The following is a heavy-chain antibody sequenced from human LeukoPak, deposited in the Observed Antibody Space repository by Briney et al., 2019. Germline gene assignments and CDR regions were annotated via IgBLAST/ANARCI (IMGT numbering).Heavy chain of an antibody. J-gene: IGHJ4*02. CDR1: GFTFSSHW. CDR3: ARDLSGVTGYTYGRGIDY. CDR2: IKRDGSEI. D-gene: IGHD5-18*01. V-gene: IGHV3-7*01. Sequence: GGSLRLSCAASGFTFSSHWMSWVRQAPGKGREWVANIKRDGSEINTVDSVKGRLSIARDNAKTSLYLQMNSLRAEDTAVYYCARDLSGVTGYTYGRGIDYWGQGTLVTVSS.